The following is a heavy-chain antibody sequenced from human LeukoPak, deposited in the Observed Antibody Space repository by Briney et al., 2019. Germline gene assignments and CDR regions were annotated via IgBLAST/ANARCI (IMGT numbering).Heavy chain of an antibody. J-gene: IGHJ5*02. D-gene: IGHD5-12*01. CDR1: GGSISNYY. V-gene: IGHV4-4*07. Sequence: SETLSLTCTVSGGSISNYYWSWIRQPAGKGLEWIGRVYSSGTTIYNPSLKSRVTMSVDTSKNQFSLKLSSVTAADTAVYFCASGSSGYDPWGQGTLVTVSS. CDR3: ASGSSGYDP. CDR2: VYSSGTT.